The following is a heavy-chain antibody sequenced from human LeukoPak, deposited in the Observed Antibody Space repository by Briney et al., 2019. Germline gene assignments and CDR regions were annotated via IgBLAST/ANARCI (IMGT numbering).Heavy chain of an antibody. V-gene: IGHV3-30*02. D-gene: IGHD3-10*01. CDR2: IRYDGSNK. Sequence: QPGRSLRLSCAGSGFTFSSYGMHWVRQAPGKGLEWVAFIRYDGSNKYYADSVKGRFTISRDNSKNTLYLQMNSLRTEDTSVYYCAKDGGKRFGDFYQRGPFDYWGQGTLVTVSS. CDR3: AKDGGKRFGDFYQRGPFDY. J-gene: IGHJ4*02. CDR1: GFTFSSYG.